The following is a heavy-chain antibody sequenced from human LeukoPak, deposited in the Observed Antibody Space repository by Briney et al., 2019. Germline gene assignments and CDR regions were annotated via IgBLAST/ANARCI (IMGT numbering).Heavy chain of an antibody. V-gene: IGHV1-46*01. Sequence: GASVKVSCKASGYTFTSYYMHWVRQAPGQGLEWMGIINPSGGSTSYAQEFQGRVTMTRDTSTSTVYMELSSLRSEDTAVYYCARDRRITMVRGVMSYWGQGTLVTVSS. J-gene: IGHJ4*02. CDR3: ARDRRITMVRGVMSY. CDR2: INPSGGST. D-gene: IGHD3-10*01. CDR1: GYTFTSYY.